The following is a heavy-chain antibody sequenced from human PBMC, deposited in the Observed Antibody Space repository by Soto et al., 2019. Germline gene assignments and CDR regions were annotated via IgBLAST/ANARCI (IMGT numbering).Heavy chain of an antibody. D-gene: IGHD1-26*01. V-gene: IGHV4-31*03. CDR1: GGSISSGGYY. J-gene: IGHJ6*02. CDR3: ARARKGKKIGSYYPPPLYYYGMDV. CDR2: IYYSGST. Sequence: PSETLSLTCTVSGGSISSGGYYWSWIRQHPGKGLEWIGYIYYSGSTYHNPSLKSRVTISVDTSKNQFSLKLSSVTAADTAVYYCARARKGKKIGSYYPPPLYYYGMDVWGQGTTVTVSS.